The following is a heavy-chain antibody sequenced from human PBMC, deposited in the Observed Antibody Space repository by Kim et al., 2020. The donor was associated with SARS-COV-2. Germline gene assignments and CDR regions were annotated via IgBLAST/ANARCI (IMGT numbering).Heavy chain of an antibody. CDR2: IWYDGSNK. CDR3: ARDRWFGELLENYYYYGMDV. J-gene: IGHJ6*02. D-gene: IGHD3-10*01. V-gene: IGHV3-33*01. CDR1: GFTFSSYG. Sequence: GGSLRLSCAASGFTFSSYGMHWVRQAPGKGLEWVAVIWYDGSNKYYADSVKGRFTISRDNSKNTLYLQMNSLRAEDTAVYYCARDRWFGELLENYYYYGMDVWGQGTTVTVSS.